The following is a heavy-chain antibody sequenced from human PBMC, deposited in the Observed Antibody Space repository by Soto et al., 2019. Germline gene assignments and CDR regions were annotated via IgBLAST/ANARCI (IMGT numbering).Heavy chain of an antibody. CDR3: AAGVDYDSSGYYYLRAFDI. D-gene: IGHD3-22*01. V-gene: IGHV1-69*06. Sequence: QVQLVQSGAEVKKPGSSVKVSCKASGGTFSSYAISGVRQSPGQGLEWMGGIIPIFGTANYAQKFQGRVTITADKSTSTAKMELSSLRSEDTAVYYWAAGVDYDSSGYYYLRAFDIWGQGTMVTVSS. CDR1: GGTFSSYA. CDR2: IIPIFGTA. J-gene: IGHJ3*02.